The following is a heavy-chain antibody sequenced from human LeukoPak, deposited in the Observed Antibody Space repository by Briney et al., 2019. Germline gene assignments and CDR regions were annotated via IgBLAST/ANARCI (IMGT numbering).Heavy chain of an antibody. Sequence: SETLSLTCTVSGGSISSYYWSWIRQPPGKGLEWIGYIYYSGSTNYNPSLESRVTISVDTSKNQFSLKLSSVTAADTAVYYCVRGEVPAAFYFDYWGQGTQVTVSS. J-gene: IGHJ4*02. V-gene: IGHV4-59*01. CDR3: VRGEVPAAFYFDY. CDR1: GGSISSYY. D-gene: IGHD2-2*01. CDR2: IYYSGST.